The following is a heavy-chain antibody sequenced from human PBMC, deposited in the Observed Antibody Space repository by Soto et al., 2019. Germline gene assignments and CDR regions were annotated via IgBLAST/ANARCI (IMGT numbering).Heavy chain of an antibody. V-gene: IGHV1-69*13. CDR2: ISPIFGSA. CDR3: AKDPYDRSGYYSDY. J-gene: IGHJ4*02. D-gene: IGHD3-22*01. Sequence: SVKVSCKAFGGAFSSNAISWMRQAPGQGLEWIGTISPIFGSAAYAQRFQGRVTITADVPTNTAYMELSSLRSEDTAIYYCAKDPYDRSGYYSDYWGQGTLVTVSS. CDR1: GGAFSSNA.